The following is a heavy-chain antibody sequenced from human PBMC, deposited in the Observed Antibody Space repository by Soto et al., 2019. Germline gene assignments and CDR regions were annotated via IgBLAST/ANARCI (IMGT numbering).Heavy chain of an antibody. D-gene: IGHD2-2*01. CDR3: AKDPVKYAYYYGMDV. CDR1: GFTFSSYG. J-gene: IGHJ6*02. Sequence: QVQLVESGGSVVQPGRSLRLSCAASGFTFSSYGMHWVRQAPGKGLEWVAVISYDGSNKYYADSVKGRFTISRDNSKNTLYLQMNSLRAEDTAVYYCAKDPVKYAYYYGMDVWGQGTTVTVSS. V-gene: IGHV3-30*18. CDR2: ISYDGSNK.